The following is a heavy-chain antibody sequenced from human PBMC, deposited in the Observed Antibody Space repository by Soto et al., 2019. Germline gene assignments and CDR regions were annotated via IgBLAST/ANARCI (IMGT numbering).Heavy chain of an antibody. CDR2: ISGSTGST. D-gene: IGHD3-22*01. CDR3: AKDGGRVIITFDY. J-gene: IGHJ4*02. Sequence: EVQLLESGGGLVQPGGSLRLSCAASGFTFDNYAMSWVRQAPGKGLEWVSVISGSTGSTYYADSVKGRFTISRDNSKNTLYLQMNNLRAEDTAVYYCAKDGGRVIITFDYWGQGTLVTVSS. V-gene: IGHV3-23*01. CDR1: GFTFDNYA.